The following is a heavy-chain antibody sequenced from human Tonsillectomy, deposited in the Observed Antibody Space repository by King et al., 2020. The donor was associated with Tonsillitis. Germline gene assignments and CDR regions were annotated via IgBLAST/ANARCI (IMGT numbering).Heavy chain of an antibody. D-gene: IGHD3-10*01. V-gene: IGHV4-30-4*01. CDR2: IYYSGST. Sequence: VQLQESGPGLVKPSQTLSLTCTVSGGSISSGDYYWSWIRQPPGKGLEWIGYIYYSGSTYYNPSLKSRVTISVDTSKNQFSLKLSSVTAADTAVYYCARDLKNYGSGSYMYYYGMDVWGQGTTVTVSS. CDR3: ARDLKNYGSGSYMYYYGMDV. J-gene: IGHJ6*02. CDR1: GGSISSGDYY.